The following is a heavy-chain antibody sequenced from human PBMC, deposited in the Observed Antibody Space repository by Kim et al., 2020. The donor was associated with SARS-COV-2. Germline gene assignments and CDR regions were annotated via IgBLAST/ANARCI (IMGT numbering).Heavy chain of an antibody. V-gene: IGHV4-59*01. D-gene: IGHD3-10*01. J-gene: IGHJ6*02. CDR1: GGSISSYY. Sequence: SETLSLTCTVSGGSISSYYWSWIRQPPGKGQEWIGYIYYSGSTNYNASLKSRVTISVDTSTNQFSLKLSSVTAADTAVYYCARDRGVLWFGESVNYYYYYGMDVWGQETTVTVSS. CDR3: ARDRGVLWFGESVNYYYYYGMDV. CDR2: IYYSGST.